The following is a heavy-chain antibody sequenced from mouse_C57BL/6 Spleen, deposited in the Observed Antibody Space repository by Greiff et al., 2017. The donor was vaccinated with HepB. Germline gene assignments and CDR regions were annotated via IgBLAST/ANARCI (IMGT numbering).Heavy chain of an antibody. CDR1: GYTFTDYY. D-gene: IGHD1-1*01. Sequence: EVQLQQSGPVLVKPGASVKMSCKASGYTFTDYYMNWVKQSHGKSLEWIGVINPYNGGTSYNQKFKGKATLTVDKSSSTAYMELNSLTSEDSAVYYCARRGYGSRGYIDVWGTGTTVTVSS. CDR3: ARRGYGSRGYIDV. V-gene: IGHV1-19*01. J-gene: IGHJ1*03. CDR2: INPYNGGT.